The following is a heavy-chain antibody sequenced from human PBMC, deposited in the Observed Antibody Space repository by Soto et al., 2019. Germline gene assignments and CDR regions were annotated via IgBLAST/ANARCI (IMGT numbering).Heavy chain of an antibody. D-gene: IGHD1-26*01. CDR1: GFSFSTYG. J-gene: IGHJ6*02. V-gene: IGHV3-30*03. Sequence: RRLSCAASGFSFSTYGMHWVRQAPGKGLEWLAVISNDGSNKYYADSVKGRFTISRDNSKNTLYLQMNSLRAEDTAVYYCARAKWELPRGYYYGMDVWGQGTTVTVSS. CDR3: ARAKWELPRGYYYGMDV. CDR2: ISNDGSNK.